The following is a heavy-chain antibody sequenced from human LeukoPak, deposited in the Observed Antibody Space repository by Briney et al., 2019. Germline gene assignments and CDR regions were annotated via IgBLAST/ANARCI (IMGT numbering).Heavy chain of an antibody. CDR1: GFTFSSYS. J-gene: IGHJ4*02. Sequence: GGSLSLSCAASGFTFSSYSMNWVRQAPGKGLEWVSSISSSSSYIYYADSVKGRFTISRDNAKNSLYLQMNSLRAEDTAVYYCARDRGGYALFDYWGQGTLVTV. V-gene: IGHV3-21*01. CDR3: ARDRGGYALFDY. D-gene: IGHD3-16*01. CDR2: ISSSSSYI.